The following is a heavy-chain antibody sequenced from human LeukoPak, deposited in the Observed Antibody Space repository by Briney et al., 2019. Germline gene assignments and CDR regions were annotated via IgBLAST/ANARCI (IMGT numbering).Heavy chain of an antibody. D-gene: IGHD5-18*01. CDR2: IYYTGST. CDR1: GGSIDSYY. V-gene: IGHV4-59*01. J-gene: IGHJ4*02. CDR3: ARDRGYSYAFDY. Sequence: NPSETLSLTCTVSGGSIDSYYWSWIRQPPGKGLEWIGYIYYTGSTEYHPSLKSRVTISLDTSKNQFSLKLTSVTAADTAVYYCARDRGYSYAFDYWGQGTLVTVSS.